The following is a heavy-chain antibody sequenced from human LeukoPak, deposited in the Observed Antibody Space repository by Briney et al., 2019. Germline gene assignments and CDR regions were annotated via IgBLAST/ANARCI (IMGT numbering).Heavy chain of an antibody. D-gene: IGHD3-10*01. J-gene: IGHJ6*02. CDR3: ARGSPALVRGVFDYYYGMDV. CDR2: INPNSGGT. Sequence: GASVKVSCKASGYTFTGYYMHWVRQAPGQGLEWMGWINPNSGGTNYAQKFQGRVTMTRDTSISTAYMELSRLRSDDTAVYYCARGSPALVRGVFDYYYGMDVWGQGTTVTVSS. V-gene: IGHV1-2*02. CDR1: GYTFTGYY.